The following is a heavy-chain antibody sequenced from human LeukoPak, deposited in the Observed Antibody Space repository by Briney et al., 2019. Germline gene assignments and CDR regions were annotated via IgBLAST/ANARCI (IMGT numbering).Heavy chain of an antibody. Sequence: GRSLRLSCAASGFTFDDYAMHWVRQAPGKGLEWVSGISWNSGSIGYADSVKGRFTISRDNAKNSLYLQMNSLRAEDTALYHCAKDMVRGVIGYWFDPWGQGTLVTVSS. CDR2: ISWNSGSI. D-gene: IGHD3-10*01. CDR1: GFTFDDYA. V-gene: IGHV3-9*01. CDR3: AKDMVRGVIGYWFDP. J-gene: IGHJ5*02.